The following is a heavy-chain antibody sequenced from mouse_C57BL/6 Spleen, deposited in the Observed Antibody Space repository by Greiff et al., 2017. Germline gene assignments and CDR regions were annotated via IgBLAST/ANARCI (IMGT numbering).Heavy chain of an antibody. J-gene: IGHJ2*01. D-gene: IGHD2-12*01. V-gene: IGHV1-19*01. CDR2: INPYNGGT. Sequence: VQLQQSGPVLVKPGASVKMSCKASGYTFTDYSMNWVKQSHGKSLEWIGVINPYNGGTSYNKKFKGKATLTVDKSSSTAYMDLNSLTSEDSAVYYCARGRENYSYFDYWGQGTTLTVSS. CDR1: GYTFTDYS. CDR3: ARGRENYSYFDY.